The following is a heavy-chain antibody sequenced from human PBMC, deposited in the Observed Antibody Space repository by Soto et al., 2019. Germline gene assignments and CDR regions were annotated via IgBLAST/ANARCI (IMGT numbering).Heavy chain of an antibody. CDR2: IYHDGNT. CDR1: GGSISSSY. V-gene: IGHV4-59*01. Sequence: SETLSLTCTVSGGSISSSYWSWIRQSPGEGLEWIGYIYHDGNTNYNPSLKSRLTVSVDTSKNQFSLKLNSVTAAGTAVYYCARGSDYWGQGTLVTVSS. CDR3: ARGSDY. J-gene: IGHJ4*02.